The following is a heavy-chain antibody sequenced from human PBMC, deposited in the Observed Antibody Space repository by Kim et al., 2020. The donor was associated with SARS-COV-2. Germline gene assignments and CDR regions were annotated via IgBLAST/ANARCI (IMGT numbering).Heavy chain of an antibody. CDR1: GGSFSGYY. CDR2: INHSGST. Sequence: SETLSLTCAVYGGSFSGYYWSWIRQPPGKGLEWIGEINHSGSTNYNPSLKSRVTISVDTSKNQFSLKLSSVTAADTAVYYCARPFTLRVRGVNRYYYYGMDVWGQGTTVTVSS. CDR3: ARPFTLRVRGVNRYYYYGMDV. J-gene: IGHJ6*02. V-gene: IGHV4-34*01. D-gene: IGHD3-10*01.